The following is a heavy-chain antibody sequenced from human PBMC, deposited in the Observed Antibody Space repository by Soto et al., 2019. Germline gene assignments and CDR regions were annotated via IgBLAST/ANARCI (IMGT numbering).Heavy chain of an antibody. CDR3: ARAIIPLTTDWYFDL. J-gene: IGHJ2*01. D-gene: IGHD3-22*01. Sequence: QVQLQESGPGLVKPSQTLSLTCTVSGGSISGGVYYWSWIRQPPGKGLGWIGYIFDSGSTYYNPSLKSRVTISVDTSKNQFSLRLSSVTAADTAVYYCARAIIPLTTDWYFDLWGRGTLVTVSS. CDR1: GGSISGGVYY. CDR2: IFDSGST. V-gene: IGHV4-30-4*01.